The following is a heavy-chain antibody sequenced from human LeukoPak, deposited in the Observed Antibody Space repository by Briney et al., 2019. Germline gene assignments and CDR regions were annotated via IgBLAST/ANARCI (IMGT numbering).Heavy chain of an antibody. D-gene: IGHD3-22*01. J-gene: IGHJ3*02. V-gene: IGHV5-51*01. CDR1: GYSFTSYW. CDR2: IYPGDSDT. Sequence: GESLKISCKGYGYSFTSYWIGWVRQMPGKGLEWMGSIYPGDSDTRYSPSFQGQVTISADKSISTAYLQWSSLKASDTAMYYCARQYYYDSSGYYDAFDIWGQGTMVTVSS. CDR3: ARQYYYDSSGYYDAFDI.